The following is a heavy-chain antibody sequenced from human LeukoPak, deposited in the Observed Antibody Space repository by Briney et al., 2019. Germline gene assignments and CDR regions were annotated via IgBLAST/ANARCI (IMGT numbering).Heavy chain of an antibody. D-gene: IGHD3-10*01. CDR2: ITSSSATI. CDR1: GFTFSTSS. Sequence: PGGSRRLSCAASGFTFSTSSMNWVRQAPGKGLEWVSYITSSSATIFYVDSVKGRFTISRDNGKNSLYLQMNSLRDEDTAVYYCARDLDRGFDYWGQGILVTVSS. V-gene: IGHV3-48*02. CDR3: ARDLDRGFDY. J-gene: IGHJ4*02.